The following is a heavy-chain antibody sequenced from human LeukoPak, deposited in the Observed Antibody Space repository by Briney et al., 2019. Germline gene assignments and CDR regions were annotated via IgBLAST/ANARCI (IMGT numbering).Heavy chain of an antibody. J-gene: IGHJ4*02. CDR1: GFTFSSYG. CDR3: AKDGSSWYFDY. V-gene: IGHV3-30*18. D-gene: IGHD6-13*01. Sequence: GGSLRLSCAASGFTFSSYGMHWVRQAPGKGLEWVAVISYDGSNKYYADSVKGRFTISRDNSKNTLYLQMNSLRAEDTAVCYCAKDGSSWYFDYWGQGTLVTVSS. CDR2: ISYDGSNK.